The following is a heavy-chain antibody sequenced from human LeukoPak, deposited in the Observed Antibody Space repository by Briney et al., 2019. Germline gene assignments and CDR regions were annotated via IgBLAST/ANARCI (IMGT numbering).Heavy chain of an antibody. CDR2: IKEDGSVE. CDR1: GFTFSRYW. J-gene: IGHJ5*02. D-gene: IGHD6-19*01. V-gene: IGHV3-7*03. Sequence: PGGSLRLSCAASGFTFSRYWMSWVRQAPGKGLEGVAHIKEDGSVEHYVDSVKGRFTISRDNAKNSMYLQMNSLRAEDTAVYYCARVGMSGYSSGWYDHWGQGTLVTVSS. CDR3: ARVGMSGYSSGWYDH.